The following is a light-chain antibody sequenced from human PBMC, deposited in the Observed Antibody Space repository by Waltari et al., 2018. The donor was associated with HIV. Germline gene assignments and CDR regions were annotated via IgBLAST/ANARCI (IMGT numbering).Light chain of an antibody. Sequence: QSVLTQPPSASGTPGHRVTISRSGRPSSLGRNYVHWYQLLPATAPKRLHNGLNGRPSGVSDRFSCSKSGTSASLVISGLPSEDEGYYSCAAWDDSLRCPVFGGGTQLTVL. CDR2: GLN. CDR1: PSSLGRNY. J-gene: IGLJ7*01. CDR3: AAWDDSLRCPV. V-gene: IGLV1-47*01.